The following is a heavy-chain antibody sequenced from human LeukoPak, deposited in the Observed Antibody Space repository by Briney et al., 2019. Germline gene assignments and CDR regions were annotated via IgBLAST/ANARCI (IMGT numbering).Heavy chain of an antibody. J-gene: IGHJ5*02. V-gene: IGHV3-74*01. CDR2: IKSDGSST. CDR3: ARESGYYGSGFDP. CDR1: GFTFSSYW. Sequence: GGSLRLSCAASGFTFSSYWMHWVRQAPGKGLVWVSRIKSDGSSTNYADSVKGRFNISRDNAKNTLYLQMNSLRAEDTAVYYCARESGYYGSGFDPWGQGTLVIVSS. D-gene: IGHD3-10*01.